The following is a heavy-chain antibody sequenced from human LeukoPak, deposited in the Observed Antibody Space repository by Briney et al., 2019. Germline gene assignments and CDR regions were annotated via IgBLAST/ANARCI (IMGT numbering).Heavy chain of an antibody. D-gene: IGHD5-24*01. V-gene: IGHV3-21*01. J-gene: IGHJ4*02. CDR2: ISSSSSYI. CDR3: ASFRMATIDY. CDR1: GFTFSSYS. Sequence: PGGSLRLPCAASGFTFSSYSMNWVRQAPGKGLEWVSSISSSSSYIYYADSVKGRFTISRDNAKNSLYLQMNSLRAEDTAVYYCASFRMATIDYWGQGTLVTVSS.